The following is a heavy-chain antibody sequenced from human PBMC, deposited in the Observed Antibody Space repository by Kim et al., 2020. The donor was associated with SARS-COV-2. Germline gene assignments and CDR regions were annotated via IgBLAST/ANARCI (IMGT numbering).Heavy chain of an antibody. CDR3: AKGAFRAVVVVAATPYDY. J-gene: IGHJ4*02. Sequence: KGLFTISRDNSKNTRYLQMNSLRAEDTAVYYCAKGAFRAVVVVAATPYDYWGQGTLVTVSS. V-gene: IGHV3-30*02. D-gene: IGHD2-15*01.